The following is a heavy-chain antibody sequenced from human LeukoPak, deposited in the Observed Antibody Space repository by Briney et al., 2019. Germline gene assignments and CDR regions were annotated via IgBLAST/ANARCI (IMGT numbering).Heavy chain of an antibody. V-gene: IGHV1-2*02. CDR3: ARISGTVTTSSWYFDL. CDR2: INPNSGGT. D-gene: IGHD4-17*01. CDR1: GYTFTGYY. Sequence: ASVKVSCKGSGYTFTGYYMHWVRQAPGQGLEWMGWINPNSGGTNYAQKFQGRVTLTRDTSISTAYMELSRLRSDDTAAYYCARISGTVTTSSWYFDLWGRGTLVTVSS. J-gene: IGHJ2*01.